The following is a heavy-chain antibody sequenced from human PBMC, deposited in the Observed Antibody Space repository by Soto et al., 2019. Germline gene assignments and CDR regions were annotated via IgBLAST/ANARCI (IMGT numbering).Heavy chain of an antibody. V-gene: IGHV1-18*01. CDR1: GYTFTSYG. CDR2: ISAYNGNT. J-gene: IGHJ6*03. Sequence: GESLKISCKASGYTFTSYGISWVRQAPGQGLEWMGWISAYNGNTNYAQKLQGRVTMTTDTSTSTAYMELRSLRSDDTAVYYCGLWFGELSWGPYYYYMDVWGKGTTVTVSS. D-gene: IGHD3-10*01. CDR3: GLWFGELSWGPYYYYMDV.